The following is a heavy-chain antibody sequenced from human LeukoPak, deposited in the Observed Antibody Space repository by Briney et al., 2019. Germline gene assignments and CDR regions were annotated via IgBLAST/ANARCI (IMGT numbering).Heavy chain of an antibody. CDR2: INPNSGGT. V-gene: IGHV1-2*02. CDR1: GYTFTGYY. D-gene: IGHD6-19*01. J-gene: IGHJ4*02. CDR3: ARDHLYYSSGWVY. Sequence: ASVKVCCKASGYTFTGYYMHWVRQAPGQGVEWMGWINPNSGGTNYAQKFQGRVTMTRDTSISTAYMELSRLRSDDTAVYYCARDHLYYSSGWVYWGQGTLVTVSS.